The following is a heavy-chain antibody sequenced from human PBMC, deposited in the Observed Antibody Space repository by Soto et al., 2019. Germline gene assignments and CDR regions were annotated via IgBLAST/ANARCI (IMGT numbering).Heavy chain of an antibody. CDR3: ARSPSTSSIGTFDI. Sequence: SETLSLACTVSVGSISSFYWNWIRLSAGKGLEWIGRIYLSGTTTYNPSLQSRVTMSVDTSKNQFSLKLSSLTAADTAVYYCARSPSTSSIGTFDIWGQGTKVTVSS. CDR1: VGSISSFY. J-gene: IGHJ3*02. CDR2: IYLSGTT. D-gene: IGHD6-6*01. V-gene: IGHV4-4*07.